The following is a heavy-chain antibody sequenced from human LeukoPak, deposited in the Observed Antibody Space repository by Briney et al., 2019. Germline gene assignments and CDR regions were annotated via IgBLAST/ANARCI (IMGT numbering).Heavy chain of an antibody. D-gene: IGHD2-15*01. CDR3: ARDHGGYCSGGSCYRDRLEFDY. J-gene: IGHJ4*02. CDR2: INSDGSST. V-gene: IGHV3-74*01. CDR1: GFTFSSYW. Sequence: PGGSLRLSCAASGFTFSSYWMHWVRQAPGKGLVWVSRINSDGSSTSYADSVKGRFTISRDNAKNTLYLQMNSLRAEDTAVYYCARDHGGYCSGGSCYRDRLEFDYWGQGTLVTVSS.